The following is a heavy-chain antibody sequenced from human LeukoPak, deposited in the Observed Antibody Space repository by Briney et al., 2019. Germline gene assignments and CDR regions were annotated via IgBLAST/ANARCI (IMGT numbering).Heavy chain of an antibody. CDR3: ARDPGYCTNGVCSDYFDY. V-gene: IGHV4-61*02. D-gene: IGHD2-8*01. J-gene: IGHJ4*02. Sequence: SQTLSLTCTVSGGSISSGSYYWSWIRQPAGKGLEWIGRIYTSGSTNYIPSLKSRVTISVDTSKNQFSLKLSSVTAADTAVYYCARDPGYCTNGVCSDYFDYWGQGTLVTVSS. CDR2: IYTSGST. CDR1: GGSISSGSYY.